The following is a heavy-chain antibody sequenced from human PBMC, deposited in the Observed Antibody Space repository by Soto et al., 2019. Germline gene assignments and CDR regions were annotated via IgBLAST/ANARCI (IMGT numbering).Heavy chain of an antibody. D-gene: IGHD6-13*01. CDR1: GFTFSSYS. CDR2: ISSSSYI. J-gene: IGHJ6*02. CDR3: AREQQLVQNGMDV. Sequence: GGSLRLSCAASGFTFSSYSMNWVRQAPGKGLEWVSSISSSSYIYYADSVKGRFTISRDNAKNSLYLQMNSLRAEDTAVYYCAREQQLVQNGMDVWGQGTTVTVSS. V-gene: IGHV3-21*01.